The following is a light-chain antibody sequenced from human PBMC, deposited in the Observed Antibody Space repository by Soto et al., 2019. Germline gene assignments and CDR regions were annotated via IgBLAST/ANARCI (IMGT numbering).Light chain of an antibody. CDR2: GAS. V-gene: IGKV3-15*01. CDR3: QQYNNLPPDT. Sequence: EIILTQSPASLSVSPGERATLSCRASQSVNNNLAWYQQKPGQAPRLLIYGASTRATGIPGRFRGSGSGTEFTLTINSLQSEDVAVYFCQQYNNLPPDTFGQGTKLEIK. J-gene: IGKJ2*01. CDR1: QSVNNN.